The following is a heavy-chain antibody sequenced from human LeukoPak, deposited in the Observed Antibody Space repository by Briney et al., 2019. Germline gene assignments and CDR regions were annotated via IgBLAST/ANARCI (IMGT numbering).Heavy chain of an antibody. V-gene: IGHV3-15*01. J-gene: IGHJ4*02. CDR3: ITGRY. CDR2: IKNKGVGGTT. CDR1: GFTVSSYY. Sequence: PGGSLRLSCAASGFTVSSYYMTWVRQAPGKGLEWVGRIKNKGVGGTTDYAAPVKGRFTISRDDSKTTLYLQLSSLQTEDTAVYYCITGRYWGQGTLVTVSS.